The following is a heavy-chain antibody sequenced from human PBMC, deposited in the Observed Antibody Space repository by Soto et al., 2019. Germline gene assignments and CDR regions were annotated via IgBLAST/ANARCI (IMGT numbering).Heavy chain of an antibody. Sequence: SETLSLTCAVSGGSISSGGYSWSWIRQPPGKGLEWIGYIYHSGSTYYNPSLKSRVTISVDRSKNQFSLKLSSVTAADTAVYYCARGDSSGFMDYWGQGTLVTVS. CDR3: ARGDSSGFMDY. CDR2: IYHSGST. CDR1: GGSISSGGYS. D-gene: IGHD3-22*01. J-gene: IGHJ4*02. V-gene: IGHV4-30-2*01.